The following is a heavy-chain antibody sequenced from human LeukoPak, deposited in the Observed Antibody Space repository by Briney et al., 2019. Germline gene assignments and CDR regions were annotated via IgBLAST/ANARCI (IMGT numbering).Heavy chain of an antibody. CDR3: AKDRLALAAVTEKRSHLDY. V-gene: IGHV3-23*01. J-gene: IGHJ4*02. CDR1: GFTFSSYA. CDR2: ISGSGGST. D-gene: IGHD2-21*02. Sequence: GGSLRLSCAASGFTFSSYAMTWVRQAPGKGLEWVSVISGSGGSTHYADSVKGRFTISRDNSKKTLYLQMNSLRAEDTAVYYCAKDRLALAAVTEKRSHLDYWGQGTLVTVSS.